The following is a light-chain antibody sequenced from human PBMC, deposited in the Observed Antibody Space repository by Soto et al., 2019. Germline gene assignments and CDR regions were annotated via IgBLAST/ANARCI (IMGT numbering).Light chain of an antibody. Sequence: EIVMTQSPATLSVSPGERATLSCRASQSVSNNLAWYQQEPGQAPRLLIYGASTRATGIPARFSGSGSGTEFTLTISSLQSEDFAVYYCQQYNNWPGTFGQGTRLEIK. CDR1: QSVSNN. CDR3: QQYNNWPGT. V-gene: IGKV3-15*01. CDR2: GAS. J-gene: IGKJ5*01.